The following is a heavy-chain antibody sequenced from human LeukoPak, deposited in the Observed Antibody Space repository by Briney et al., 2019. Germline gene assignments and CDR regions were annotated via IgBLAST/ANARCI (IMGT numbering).Heavy chain of an antibody. Sequence: GGSLRLSCAASGFTVSSNYMSWVHQAPGKGLEWVSCIYSGGGTFYADSVKGRFTFSRDNSKNTLYLQMNNLRAEDTAVYYCARVTLSGGPVAAYFDYWGQGTLVTVSS. D-gene: IGHD6-19*01. CDR2: IYSGGGT. CDR3: ARVTLSGGPVAAYFDY. CDR1: GFTVSSNY. V-gene: IGHV3-53*01. J-gene: IGHJ4*02.